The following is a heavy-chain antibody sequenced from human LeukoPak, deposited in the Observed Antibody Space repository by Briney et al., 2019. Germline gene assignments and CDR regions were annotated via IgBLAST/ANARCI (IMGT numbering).Heavy chain of an antibody. V-gene: IGHV3-9*01. CDR1: GFTFDDYA. CDR3: TKLPRPLNAFDI. CDR2: ISWNSGSI. J-gene: IGHJ3*02. Sequence: GGSLRLSCAASGFTFDDYAMHWVRQAPGKGLEWVSGISWNSGSIGYADSVKGRFTISRDNAKNSLYLQMNSLRAEDTALYYCTKLPRPLNAFDIWGQGTMVTVSS.